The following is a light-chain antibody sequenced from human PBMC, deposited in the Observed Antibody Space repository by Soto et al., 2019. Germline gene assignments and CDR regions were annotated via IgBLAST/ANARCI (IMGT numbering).Light chain of an antibody. J-gene: IGLJ1*01. CDR2: EVN. CDR3: SSYGGSSNV. Sequence: QSVLTQPPSASGSPGQSVAISCTGTSSDVGGYNYVSWYQQHPGKAPKLMIYEVNKRPSGVPDRFSGSKSGNTASLTVSGLQAEDEDDYYCSSYGGSSNVFGTGTKVTVL. CDR1: SSDVGGYNY. V-gene: IGLV2-8*01.